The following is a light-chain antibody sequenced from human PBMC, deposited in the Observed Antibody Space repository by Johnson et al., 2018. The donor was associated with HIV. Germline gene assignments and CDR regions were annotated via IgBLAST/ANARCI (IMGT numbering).Light chain of an antibody. Sequence: QSVLTQPPSVSAAPGQKVTISCSGSSSNIGNNYVSWYQQLPGTASKLLIYENNKLPSGIPDRFSGSNSGTSATLGITGLQTGDEADYYCGTWDSSLSAYVFGTGAKVTVL. V-gene: IGLV1-51*02. CDR2: ENN. CDR3: GTWDSSLSAYV. J-gene: IGLJ1*01. CDR1: SSNIGNNY.